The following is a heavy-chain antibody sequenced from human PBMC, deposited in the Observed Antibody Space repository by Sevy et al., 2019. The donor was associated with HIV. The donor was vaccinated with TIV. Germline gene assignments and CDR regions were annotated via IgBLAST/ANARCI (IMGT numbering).Heavy chain of an antibody. CDR2: IISIFGTT. V-gene: IGHV1-69*13. CDR3: AKTGRVGLGNWLDP. CDR1: GGTFNNYA. D-gene: IGHD3-16*01. Sequence: ASVKVSCKASGGTFNNYAISWVRQAPGQGLEWMGGIISIFGTTNYAQKFQGRVTITADESTMTAYMELSSLRSEDTAMYYCAKTGRVGLGNWLDPWGQGTLVTVSS. J-gene: IGHJ5*02.